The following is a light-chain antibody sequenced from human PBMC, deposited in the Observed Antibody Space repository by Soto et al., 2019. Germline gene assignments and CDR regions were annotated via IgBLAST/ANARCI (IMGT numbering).Light chain of an antibody. Sequence: QSALTQPASVSGSPGQSITISCTGTSSDVGKYNLVSWYQHHPGKAPKLLIYDDNKRPSGIPDRFSGSKSGTSATLGITGFQTGDEADYYCGSWDSSLSAYVFGTGTKLTVL. CDR1: SSDVGKYNL. V-gene: IGLV1-51*01. CDR2: DDN. CDR3: GSWDSSLSAYV. J-gene: IGLJ1*01.